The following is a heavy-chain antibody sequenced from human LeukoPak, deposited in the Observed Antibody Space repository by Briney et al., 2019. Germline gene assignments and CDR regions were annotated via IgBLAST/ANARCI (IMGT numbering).Heavy chain of an antibody. J-gene: IGHJ4*02. Sequence: ASVKVSCKASGYTFTSYGVSWVRQAPGQGLEWMGWISAYNGNTNYAQKLQGRVTMTTDTSTSTAYMELRSLRSDDTAVYYCARRTSGSLGATTRIDYWGQGTLVTVSS. CDR3: ARRTSGSLGATTRIDY. D-gene: IGHD1-26*01. V-gene: IGHV1-18*01. CDR2: ISAYNGNT. CDR1: GYTFTSYG.